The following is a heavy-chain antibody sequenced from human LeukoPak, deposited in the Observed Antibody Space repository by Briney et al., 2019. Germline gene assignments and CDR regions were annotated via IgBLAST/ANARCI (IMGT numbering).Heavy chain of an antibody. CDR2: IGAYNGNT. Sequence: ASVKVSCKASGYTFTSYGISWVRQAPGQGLEWMGWIGAYNGNTNYAQKLQGRVTMTTDTSTSTAYMELRSLRSDDTAVYYCARADIVVVPAAIPLDSWGQGTLVTVSS. D-gene: IGHD2-2*02. V-gene: IGHV1-18*01. CDR1: GYTFTSYG. CDR3: ARADIVVVPAAIPLDS. J-gene: IGHJ4*02.